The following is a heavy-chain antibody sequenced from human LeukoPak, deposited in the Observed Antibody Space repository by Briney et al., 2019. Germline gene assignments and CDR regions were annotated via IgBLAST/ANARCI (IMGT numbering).Heavy chain of an antibody. CDR1: GFTVSSNY. J-gene: IGHJ4*02. D-gene: IGHD6-13*01. CDR2: IYSGGST. Sequence: GGSLRLSCAASGFTVSSNYMSWVRQAPGKGLEWVSVIYSGGSTYYADSVKGRFTISRDNAKNSLYLQMNSLRAEDTAVYYCARDPGGWGSSWYYFDYWGQGTLVTVSS. CDR3: ARDPGGWGSSWYYFDY. V-gene: IGHV3-53*01.